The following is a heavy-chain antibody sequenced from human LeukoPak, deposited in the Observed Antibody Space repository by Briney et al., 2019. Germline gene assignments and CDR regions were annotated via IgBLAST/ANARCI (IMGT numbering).Heavy chain of an antibody. D-gene: IGHD6-19*01. V-gene: IGHV3-30*03. CDR1: GFTFSSYG. CDR2: ISYDGSNK. J-gene: IGHJ4*02. Sequence: QPGRSLRLSCAASGFTFSSYGMHWVRQAPGKGLEWVAVISYDGSNKYYADSVKGRFTISRDNSKNTLYLQMNSLRAEDTAVYYCARVEYSSAWFPYLDYWGQGTLVTVSS. CDR3: ARVEYSSAWFPYLDY.